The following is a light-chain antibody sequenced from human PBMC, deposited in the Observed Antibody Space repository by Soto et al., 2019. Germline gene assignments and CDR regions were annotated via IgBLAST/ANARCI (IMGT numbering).Light chain of an antibody. CDR3: QQRSNWIT. J-gene: IGKJ5*01. CDR1: QSVSNY. V-gene: IGKV3-11*01. CDR2: DAS. Sequence: EVVLTQSPATLSLSPGERATLSCRASQSVSNYLAWYQQQPGQAPRLLIYDASNRATGIPARFSGSGSETDFTLTISSLEPEDFAVYYCQQRSNWITFGQGTRLEIE.